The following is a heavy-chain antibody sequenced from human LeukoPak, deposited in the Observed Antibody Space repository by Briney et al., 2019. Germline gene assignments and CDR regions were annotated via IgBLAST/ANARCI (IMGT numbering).Heavy chain of an antibody. CDR1: GYTFTSYA. CDR3: ARCGSYTYYFDY. Sequence: ASVKVSCKASGYTFTSYAMHWVRQAPGQRLEWMGWSNAGNGNTKYSQEFQGRVTITRDTSASTAYMELSSLRSEDMAVYYCARCGSYTYYFDYWGQGTLVTVSS. J-gene: IGHJ4*02. D-gene: IGHD1-26*01. CDR2: SNAGNGNT. V-gene: IGHV1-3*02.